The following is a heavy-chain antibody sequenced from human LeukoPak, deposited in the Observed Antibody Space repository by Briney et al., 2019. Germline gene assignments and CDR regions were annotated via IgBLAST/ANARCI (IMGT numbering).Heavy chain of an antibody. V-gene: IGHV3-33*01. CDR1: GFTFSSYG. CDR3: AATKGDILTGYYDY. CDR2: IWYDGSNK. Sequence: GGSLRLSCAASGFTFSSYGMHRVRQAPGKGLEWVAVIWYDGSNKYYADSVKGRFTISRDNSKNTPYLQMNSLRAEDTAVYYCAATKGDILTGYYDYWGQGTLVTVSS. D-gene: IGHD3-9*01. J-gene: IGHJ4*02.